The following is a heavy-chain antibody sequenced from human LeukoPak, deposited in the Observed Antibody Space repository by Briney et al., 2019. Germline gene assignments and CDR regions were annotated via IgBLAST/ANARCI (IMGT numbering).Heavy chain of an antibody. CDR3: ARDEYYYDSSGYSVWFDP. CDR1: GGTFSSYA. V-gene: IGHV1-69*05. J-gene: IGHJ5*02. D-gene: IGHD3-22*01. Sequence: SVKVSCKASGGTFSSYAISWVRQAPGQGLEWMGGIIPIFGTAHYAQKFQGRVTITTDESTSTAYMELSSLRSEDTAVYYCARDEYYYDSSGYSVWFDPWGQGTLVTVSS. CDR2: IIPIFGTA.